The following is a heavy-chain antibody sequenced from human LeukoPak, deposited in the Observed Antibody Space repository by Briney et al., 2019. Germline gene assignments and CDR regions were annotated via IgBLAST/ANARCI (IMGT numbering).Heavy chain of an antibody. V-gene: IGHV3-73*01. Sequence: GGSLRLSCVASGFTFSGSAMHWVRQASGKGLEWVGRIRSKANSYATAYAASVKGRFTISRDDSKNTAYLQMNSLKTEDTAVYYCTSLATIFGVDYWGQGTLVTVSS. CDR2: IRSKANSYAT. D-gene: IGHD3-3*01. CDR1: GFTFSGSA. J-gene: IGHJ4*02. CDR3: TSLATIFGVDY.